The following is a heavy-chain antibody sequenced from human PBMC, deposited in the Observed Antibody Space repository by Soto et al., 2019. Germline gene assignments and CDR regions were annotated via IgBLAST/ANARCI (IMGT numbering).Heavy chain of an antibody. V-gene: IGHV3-21*01. CDR1: GFTFSTYT. CDR3: VREDGKVGTNSAFDY. CDR2: VNGRGNYI. Sequence: GGSLRLSCASSGFTFSTYTMNWVRQAPGKGLEWVSSVNGRGNYIYYAESVMGRFTISRDNAKNSLYLQMDRLRAEDTALYYCVREDGKVGTNSAFDYWGLGALVTVSS. J-gene: IGHJ4*02. D-gene: IGHD1-26*01.